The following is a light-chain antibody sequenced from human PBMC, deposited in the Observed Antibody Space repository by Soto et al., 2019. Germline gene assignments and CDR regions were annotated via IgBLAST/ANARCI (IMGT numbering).Light chain of an antibody. V-gene: IGKV3-20*01. CDR1: QSVSSNY. J-gene: IGKJ1*01. CDR2: AAS. CDR3: QQYGSSPQT. Sequence: DTVLTQAPGTLSVSPGERATLSCRASQSVSSNYLAWFQQKPGQAPRLLIYAASSRATGIPDRFSGSGSGPAFTLTISRLEPEDFAVYYCQQYGSSPQTFGQGTKVDIK.